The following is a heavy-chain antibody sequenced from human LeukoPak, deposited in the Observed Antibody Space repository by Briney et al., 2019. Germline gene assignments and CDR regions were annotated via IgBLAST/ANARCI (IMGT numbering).Heavy chain of an antibody. Sequence: GGSLRLSCAASGFTVCSSYMSWVRHAPGKGLEWVSVIYSGGITYYADSVQGRFTISRDNSKNTLYLQMNSLRAEDTAVDYCARVGCIAAAGTWNNYWGQGTLVTVSS. CDR3: ARVGCIAAAGTWNNY. J-gene: IGHJ4*02. CDR1: GFTVCSSY. CDR2: IYSGGIT. V-gene: IGHV3-53*01. D-gene: IGHD6-13*01.